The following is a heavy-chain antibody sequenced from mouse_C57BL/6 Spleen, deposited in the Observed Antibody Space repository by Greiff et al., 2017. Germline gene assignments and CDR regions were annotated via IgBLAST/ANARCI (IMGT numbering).Heavy chain of an antibody. D-gene: IGHD1-1*01. CDR2: IYPGDGDT. CDR1: GYAFSSSW. CDR3: ARSITSVVAYYFDY. Sequence: VQLQQSGPELVKPGASVKISCKASGYAFSSSWMNWVKQRPGKGLEWIGRIYPGDGDTNYNGKFKGKATLTADKSSSTAYMQLSSLTSEDSAVYVCARSITSVVAYYFDYWGQGTTLTVSS. V-gene: IGHV1-82*01. J-gene: IGHJ2*01.